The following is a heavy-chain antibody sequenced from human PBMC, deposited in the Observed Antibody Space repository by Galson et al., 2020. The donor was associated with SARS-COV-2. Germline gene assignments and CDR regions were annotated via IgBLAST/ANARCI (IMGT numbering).Heavy chain of an antibody. CDR3: AKVMVRGVIIGYYFDY. CDR2: ISWNSGSI. Sequence: GGSLRLSCAASGFTFDDYAMHWVRQAPGKGLEWVSGISWNSGSIGYADSVKGQFTISRDNAKNSLYLQMNSLRAEDTALYYCAKVMVRGVIIGYYFDYWGQGTLVTVSS. J-gene: IGHJ4*02. CDR1: GFTFDDYA. D-gene: IGHD3-10*01. V-gene: IGHV3-9*01.